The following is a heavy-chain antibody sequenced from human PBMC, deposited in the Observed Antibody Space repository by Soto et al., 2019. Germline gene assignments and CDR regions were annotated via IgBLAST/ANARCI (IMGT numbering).Heavy chain of an antibody. CDR1: GVIFSSYA. Sequence: PGGSLRLSCAASGVIFSSYAMSWVRTAPGKGLEWVSAISGSGGSTYYADSVKGRFTISRDNSKNTLYLQMNSLRAEDTAVYYCAKCLYDYSNWFDPWGQGTLVTVSS. J-gene: IGHJ5*02. CDR2: ISGSGGST. V-gene: IGHV3-23*01. CDR3: AKCLYDYSNWFDP. D-gene: IGHD4-4*01.